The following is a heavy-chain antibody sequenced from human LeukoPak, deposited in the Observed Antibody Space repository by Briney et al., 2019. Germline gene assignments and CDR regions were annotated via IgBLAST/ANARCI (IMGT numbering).Heavy chain of an antibody. CDR3: AKNHIPYYYDSSGCPFDY. CDR1: GFTFTYYW. CDR2: INGDVSST. J-gene: IGHJ4*02. D-gene: IGHD3-22*01. V-gene: IGHV3-74*01. Sequence: GGSVRLSCAASGFTFTYYWMHWVRQAPGKGLVWVARINGDVSSTNYADSVKGRFTISRDNSKNTLYLQMNSLRAEDTAVYYCAKNHIPYYYDSSGCPFDYWGQGTLV.